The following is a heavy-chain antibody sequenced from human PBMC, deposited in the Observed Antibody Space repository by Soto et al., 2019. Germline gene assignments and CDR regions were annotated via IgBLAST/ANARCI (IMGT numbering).Heavy chain of an antibody. J-gene: IGHJ4*02. D-gene: IGHD3-10*01. CDR3: AREPHYGSGSMGFDY. Sequence: QVQLVQSGAEVKKPGASVKVSCKASGYTFTSYGISWVRQAPGQGLEWMGWISAYNGNTNYAQKLQGRVTMTTDTAXXTAYMELRSLRSDDTAVYYCAREPHYGSGSMGFDYWGQGTLVTVSS. CDR2: ISAYNGNT. CDR1: GYTFTSYG. V-gene: IGHV1-18*01.